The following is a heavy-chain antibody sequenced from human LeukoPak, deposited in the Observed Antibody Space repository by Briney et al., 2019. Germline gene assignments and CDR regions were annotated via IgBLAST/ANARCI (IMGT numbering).Heavy chain of an antibody. Sequence: SVKVSCKASGDTFSSYGINWVRQAPGQGLEWMGGIIPIFGTANYAQNFQSRVTITSDASRSTAYMELNSLKSDDTAMYFCARVHRWMGEIRLGDSASDIWGQGTMVIVSS. J-gene: IGHJ3*02. V-gene: IGHV1-69*13. CDR2: IIPIFGTA. CDR1: GDTFSSYG. D-gene: IGHD1-26*01. CDR3: ARVHRWMGEIRLGDSASDI.